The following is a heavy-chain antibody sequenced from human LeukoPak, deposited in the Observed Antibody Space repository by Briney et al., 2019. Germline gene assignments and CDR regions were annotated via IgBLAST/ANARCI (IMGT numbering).Heavy chain of an antibody. CDR1: GYTFTAYY. CDR3: ARGIVGATTEDDAFDI. CDR2: INPNSGGT. V-gene: IGHV1-2*02. J-gene: IGHJ3*02. Sequence: ASVKVSCKASGYTFTAYYIHWVRQAPGQGLEWMGWINPNSGGTNYAQKFQGRVTMTRDTSSSTAYMELSRLRSDDTAVYYCARGIVGATTEDDAFDIWGQGTMVTVSS. D-gene: IGHD1-26*01.